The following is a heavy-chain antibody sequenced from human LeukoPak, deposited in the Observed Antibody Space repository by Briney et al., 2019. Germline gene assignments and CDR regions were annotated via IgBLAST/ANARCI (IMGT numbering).Heavy chain of an antibody. CDR3: ARDKIDRYYYGSGSYSNWFDP. CDR2: ISYDGSNK. V-gene: IGHV3-30-3*01. Sequence: PGGSLRLSCAASGFTFSSYAMHWVRQAPGKGLEWVAVISYDGSNKYYADSVKGRFTISRDNSKNTLYLQMNSLRAEDKAVYYCARDKIDRYYYGSGSYSNWFDPWGQGTLVTVSS. CDR1: GFTFSSYA. J-gene: IGHJ5*02. D-gene: IGHD3-10*01.